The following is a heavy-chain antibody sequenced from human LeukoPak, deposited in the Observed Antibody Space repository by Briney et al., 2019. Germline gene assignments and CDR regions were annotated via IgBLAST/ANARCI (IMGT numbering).Heavy chain of an antibody. CDR1: GGSISSSSYY. V-gene: IGHV3-11*01. D-gene: IGHD3-3*01. Sequence: LSLTCTVSGGSISSSSYYWGWIRQAPGKGLEWISYISNTGTSIYYADSVKGRFTISRDNAKKSLYLQMSSLRAEDTAVYYCARGPFWSGYFDDWGQGALVTVSS. J-gene: IGHJ4*02. CDR2: ISNTGTSI. CDR3: ARGPFWSGYFDD.